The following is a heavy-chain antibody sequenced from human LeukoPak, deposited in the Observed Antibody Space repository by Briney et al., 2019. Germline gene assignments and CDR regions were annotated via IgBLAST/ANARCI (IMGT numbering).Heavy chain of an antibody. CDR1: GYTLTELS. CDR2: FDPEDGET. D-gene: IGHD3-9*01. Sequence: ASVKVSCKVSGYTLTELSMHWVRQAPGKGLEWMGGFDPEDGETVYAQKFQGRVTMTEGTSTDTAYMELSSLRSEDTAVYYCATAGPVRYFNWLLDYWGQGTLVTVSS. CDR3: ATAGPVRYFNWLLDY. V-gene: IGHV1-24*01. J-gene: IGHJ4*02.